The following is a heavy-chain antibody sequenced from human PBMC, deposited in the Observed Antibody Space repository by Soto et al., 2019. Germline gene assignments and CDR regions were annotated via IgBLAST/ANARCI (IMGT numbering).Heavy chain of an antibody. CDR3: ARGEMATIGHFDY. D-gene: IGHD5-12*01. CDR1: GFTFSSYS. Sequence: GGSLRLSCAASGFTFSSYSMNWVRQAPGKGLEWVSSIRSSSSNKYYADSVKGRFTISRDNAKNSLYLQTNSLRAEDTAVYYCARGEMATIGHFDYWGQGTLVTVSS. V-gene: IGHV3-21*01. J-gene: IGHJ4*02. CDR2: IRSSSSNK.